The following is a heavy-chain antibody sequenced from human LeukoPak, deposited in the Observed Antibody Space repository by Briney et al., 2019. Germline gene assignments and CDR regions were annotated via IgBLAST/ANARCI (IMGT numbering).Heavy chain of an antibody. J-gene: IGHJ3*02. D-gene: IGHD1-1*01. CDR2: IRNDGSST. CDR3: ARDPQRDSFDI. V-gene: IGHV3-74*01. Sequence: GGSLRLSCAASGFTFSSYWMHWVCQTPGKGLVWVSHIRNDGSSTRYADSVKGRFTISRDNAKNTLYLQMNSLRVEDTAVYFCARDPQRDSFDIWGQGTMVTVSS. CDR1: GFTFSSYW.